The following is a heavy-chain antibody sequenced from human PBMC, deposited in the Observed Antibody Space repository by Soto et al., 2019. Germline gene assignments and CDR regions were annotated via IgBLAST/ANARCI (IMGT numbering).Heavy chain of an antibody. CDR2: LDQSGGT. CDR1: GDSLRGQS. CDR3: ARGGSSDWQVALDI. D-gene: IGHD6-19*01. J-gene: IGHJ3*02. V-gene: IGHV4-34*01. Sequence: PSETLSLTCAVVGDSLRGQSWNWIRQSPGKGLEWIGELDQSGGTNYNPSLKSRAIISVDMSKNQFSLRLTSVTAADTAVYYCARGGSSDWQVALDIWGQGTMVTVSS.